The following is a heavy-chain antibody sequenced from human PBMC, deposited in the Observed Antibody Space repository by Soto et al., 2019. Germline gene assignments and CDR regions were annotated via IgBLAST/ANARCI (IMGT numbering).Heavy chain of an antibody. CDR1: GYTFTTYW. CDR2: IFPGDSDT. D-gene: IGHD3-16*01. J-gene: IGHJ6*02. Sequence: ESLKISCKGSGYTFTTYWIGWVRQMPGKGLDWMGIIFPGDSDTRYNPSFQGQVTISVDKSISTAYLQWSSLKASDTAIYYCATLGEVPGVARFQNGLDVWGQGTAVTVSS. V-gene: IGHV5-51*01. CDR3: ATLGEVPGVARFQNGLDV.